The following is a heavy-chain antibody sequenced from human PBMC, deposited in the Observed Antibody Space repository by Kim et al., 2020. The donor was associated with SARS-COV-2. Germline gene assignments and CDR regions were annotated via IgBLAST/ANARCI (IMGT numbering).Heavy chain of an antibody. D-gene: IGHD1-26*01. CDR3: APERGRVVGATHKSAIDI. V-gene: IGHV1-69*02. CDR1: GGTFSSYS. J-gene: IGHJ3*02. Sequence: SVKVSCKASGGTFSSYSVSWLRQAPGQGLEWMGRIIPILGITNYAQKFQGRVTITADKSTSTVYMELSSLRFEDTAVYYCAPERGRVVGATHKSAIDIWGQGTLVTVSS. CDR2: IIPILGIT.